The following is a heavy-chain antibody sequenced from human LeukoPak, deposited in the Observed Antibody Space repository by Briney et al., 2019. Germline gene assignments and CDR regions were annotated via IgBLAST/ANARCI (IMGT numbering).Heavy chain of an antibody. J-gene: IGHJ4*02. V-gene: IGHV3-30*02. CDR1: GFIFSSYG. Sequence: GGSLRLSCAASGFIFSSYGMHWVRQAPGKGLEWVSFIRYDGINKYYADSVKGRFTIPRDNSKNTLYLQMNSLRAEDTAVYYCATLVVTAILIDYWGQGTLVTVSS. CDR2: IRYDGINK. D-gene: IGHD2-21*02. CDR3: ATLVVTAILIDY.